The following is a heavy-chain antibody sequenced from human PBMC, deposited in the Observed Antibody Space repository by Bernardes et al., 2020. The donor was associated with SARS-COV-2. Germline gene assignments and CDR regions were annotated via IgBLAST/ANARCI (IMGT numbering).Heavy chain of an antibody. CDR1: GYTFSDYY. D-gene: IGHD3-22*01. CDR3: AGENYYRSSGTFDP. V-gene: IGHV3-74*01. Sequence: SCKASGYTFSDYYIHWVRQVPGKGPVWVSRINGDGRVTNYADFVEGRFIISRDNTKNTLYLQMNSLRTEDTAVYFCAGENYYRSSGTFDPWGQGTLVTVPS. J-gene: IGHJ5*02. CDR2: INGDGRVT.